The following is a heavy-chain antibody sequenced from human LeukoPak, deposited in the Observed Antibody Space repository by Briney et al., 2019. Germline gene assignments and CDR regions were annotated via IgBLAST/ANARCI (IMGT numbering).Heavy chain of an antibody. V-gene: IGHV4-39*01. Sequence: SETLSLTCTVSRGSISGSSYYWGWIRQPPGKGLEWIGSIYYSGSTYYNPSHKSRVTISVDTSKNQFSLKLSSGTAADTAVYYCASSIPYTHFDYWGQGTLVTVSS. D-gene: IGHD2-2*02. CDR2: IYYSGST. J-gene: IGHJ4*02. CDR1: RGSISGSSYY. CDR3: ASSIPYTHFDY.